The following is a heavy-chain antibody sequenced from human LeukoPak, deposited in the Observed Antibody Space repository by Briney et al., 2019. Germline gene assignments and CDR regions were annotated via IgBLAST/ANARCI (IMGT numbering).Heavy chain of an antibody. CDR1: GGSISSGDYY. CDR2: IYYSGST. CDR3: ARGPYDFWSGYSGSFDY. J-gene: IGHJ4*02. V-gene: IGHV4-30-4*01. D-gene: IGHD3-3*01. Sequence: TLSLTCTVSGGSISSGDYYWSWIRQPPGKGLEWIGYIYYSGSTYYNPSLKSRVTISVDTSKNQFSLKLSSVTAADTAVYYCARGPYDFWSGYSGSFDYWGQGTLVTVSS.